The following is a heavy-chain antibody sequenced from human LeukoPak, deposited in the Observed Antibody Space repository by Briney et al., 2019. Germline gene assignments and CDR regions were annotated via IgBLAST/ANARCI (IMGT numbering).Heavy chain of an antibody. CDR3: AKEKDCYGYNYYGLDV. V-gene: IGHV3-23*01. Sequence: GGSLRLFCAASGFTFNSYAMRWVRQAPGKGLEWVASIWGVVGSTYYADSVKGRFTISRDNSKNTLYVQMNSLRAEDTAGYYCAKEKDCYGYNYYGLDVWGQGTTVTVSS. J-gene: IGHJ6*02. D-gene: IGHD2-21*02. CDR1: GFTFNSYA. CDR2: IWGVVGST.